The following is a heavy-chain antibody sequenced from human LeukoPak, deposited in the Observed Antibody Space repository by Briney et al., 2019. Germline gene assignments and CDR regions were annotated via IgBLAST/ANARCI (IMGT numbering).Heavy chain of an antibody. J-gene: IGHJ5*02. CDR3: ARVASPFGVVISTWFDP. D-gene: IGHD3-3*01. CDR2: ISGGGTTK. V-gene: IGHV3-48*04. Sequence: PGGSLRLSCAASGLTFGDYSMHWVRQAPGKGLEWLSYISGGGTTKYYADSVKGRFTIPRDNAKFVMYLQMNSLTAEDTAVYYCARVASPFGVVISTWFDPWGERNPVTVPS. CDR1: GLTFGDYS.